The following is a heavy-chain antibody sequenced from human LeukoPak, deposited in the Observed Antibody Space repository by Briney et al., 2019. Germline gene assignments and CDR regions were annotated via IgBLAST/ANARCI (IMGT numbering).Heavy chain of an antibody. CDR1: GGSISSYY. D-gene: IGHD2-15*01. CDR2: IYYSGST. V-gene: IGHV4-59*12. CDR3: AREWVADDAFDI. Sequence: SETLSLTCTVSGGSISSYYWGWIRQPPGKGLEWIGYIYYSGSTNYNPSLKSRVTISVDTSKNQFSLMLSSVTAADTAVYYCAREWVADDAFDIWGQGTMVTVSS. J-gene: IGHJ3*02.